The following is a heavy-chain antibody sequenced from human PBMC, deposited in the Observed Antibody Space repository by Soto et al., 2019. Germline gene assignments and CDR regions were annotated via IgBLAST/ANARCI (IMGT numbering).Heavy chain of an antibody. Sequence: GGSLRLSCAASGFTFSNFGMHWVRQAPGKGLEWVALMSYDGNNKHYVDSVKGRFTISRDNSKNTLFLQMNSLRVEDTALYYCAKDPSYCSGTYSLLGMYFWGQGSSVTVSS. CDR1: GFTFSNFG. CDR3: AKDPSYCSGTYSLLGMYF. CDR2: MSYDGNNK. D-gene: IGHD3-10*01. V-gene: IGHV3-30*18. J-gene: IGHJ6*02.